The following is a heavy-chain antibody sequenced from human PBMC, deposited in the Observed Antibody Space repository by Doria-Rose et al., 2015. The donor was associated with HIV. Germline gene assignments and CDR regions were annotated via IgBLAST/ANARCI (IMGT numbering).Heavy chain of an antibody. CDR1: GVSLSSPGMG. Sequence: QITLKESGPVLVKPTETLTLTCTVSGVSLSSPGMGVSWIRQPPGKALEWLANIFSDDAGCSRTSLKSILTISRSTSKRQVVLTMTDMDPVDTATYYCARIKSSRWYHKYYFDFWGQGTLVIVSA. V-gene: IGHV2-26*01. CDR3: ARIKSSRWYHKYYFDF. D-gene: IGHD6-13*01. CDR2: IFSDDAG. J-gene: IGHJ4*02.